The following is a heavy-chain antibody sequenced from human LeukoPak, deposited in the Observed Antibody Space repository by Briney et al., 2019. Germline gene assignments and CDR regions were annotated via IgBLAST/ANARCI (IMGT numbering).Heavy chain of an antibody. Sequence: PGGSLRLSWVASGFTFSSHWMTWARQAPGKGLEWVANIKQGGSEKHYVDSVKGRFTISRDDAKNSLYLQMSSLRAEDTAVYYCARGGQDYGGKDYWGQGTRVTVSS. CDR3: ARGGQDYGGKDY. D-gene: IGHD4-23*01. J-gene: IGHJ4*02. V-gene: IGHV3-7*05. CDR1: GFTFSSHW. CDR2: IKQGGSEK.